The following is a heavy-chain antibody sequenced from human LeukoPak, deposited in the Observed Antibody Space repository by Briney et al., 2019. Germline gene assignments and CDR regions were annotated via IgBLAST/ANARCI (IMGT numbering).Heavy chain of an antibody. Sequence: SQTLSLTCTVSGDSISSGDYYWSWIRQPAGKGLEWIGRISSSGSTNYNPSLKSRVTISVDTSKNQFSLKLSSVTAADTAVYYCARDLDYSDAFDIWGQGTMVTVSS. CDR3: ARDLDYSDAFDI. CDR1: GDSISSGDYY. J-gene: IGHJ3*02. V-gene: IGHV4-61*02. D-gene: IGHD4-11*01. CDR2: ISSSGST.